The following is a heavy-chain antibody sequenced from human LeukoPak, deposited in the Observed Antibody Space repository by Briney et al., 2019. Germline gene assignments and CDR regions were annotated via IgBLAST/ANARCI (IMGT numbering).Heavy chain of an antibody. CDR2: IYYSGST. CDR3: ARLFGGAVGDY. J-gene: IGHJ4*02. Sequence: PSETLSLTCTVSGGSISSSSYYWGWIRQPPGKGLEWIGSIYYSGSTYYNPSLKSRVTISVDTSKNQFSLKLSSVTAADTAVYYCARLFGGAVGDYWGQGTLVTVSS. D-gene: IGHD3-3*01. V-gene: IGHV4-39*01. CDR1: GGSISSSSYY.